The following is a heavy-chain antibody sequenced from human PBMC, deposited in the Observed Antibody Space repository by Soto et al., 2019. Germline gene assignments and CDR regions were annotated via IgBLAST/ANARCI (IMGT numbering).Heavy chain of an antibody. CDR2: FDPEDGET. V-gene: IGHV1-24*01. D-gene: IGHD3-3*01. Sequence: ASVKVSCKVSGYTLTELSMHWVRQAPGKGLERMGGFDPEDGETIYAQKFQGRVTMTEDTSTDTAYMELSSLRSEDTAVYYCATTSDFWSGYYTQWALDYWGQGTLVTVSS. J-gene: IGHJ4*02. CDR1: GYTLTELS. CDR3: ATTSDFWSGYYTQWALDY.